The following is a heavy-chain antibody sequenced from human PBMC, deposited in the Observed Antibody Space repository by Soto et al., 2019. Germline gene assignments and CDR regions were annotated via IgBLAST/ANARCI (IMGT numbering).Heavy chain of an antibody. J-gene: IGHJ3*02. D-gene: IGHD3-3*01. Sequence: GGSLRLSCAASGFTFSSYSMNWVRQAPGKGLEWVSSISSSSSYIYYADSVKGRFTISRDNAKNSLYLQMNSLRAEDTAVYYCARGFNTEYYDFWSGYRSDAFDIWGQGTMVTVSS. CDR1: GFTFSSYS. V-gene: IGHV3-21*01. CDR3: ARGFNTEYYDFWSGYRSDAFDI. CDR2: ISSSSSYI.